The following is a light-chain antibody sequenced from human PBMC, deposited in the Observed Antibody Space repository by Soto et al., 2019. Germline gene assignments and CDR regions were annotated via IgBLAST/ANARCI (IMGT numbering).Light chain of an antibody. CDR1: SSDVGGYNY. CDR2: DVS. V-gene: IGLV2-14*01. Sequence: QSALTQPASVSGSPGQSITISCTGTSSDVGGYNYVSWYQQHPGKAPKLMIYDVSNRPSGVSNRFSGSKSGNTASLTISGLQAEEEADYYCSSYTSSSTLLVLFGGGTQLTVL. CDR3: SSYTSSSTLLVL. J-gene: IGLJ2*01.